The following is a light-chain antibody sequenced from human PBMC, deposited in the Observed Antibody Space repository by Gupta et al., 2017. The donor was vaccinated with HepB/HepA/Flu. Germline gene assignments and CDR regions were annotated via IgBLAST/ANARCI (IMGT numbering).Light chain of an antibody. Sequence: QSALTQPASVSGSPGQSITISCTGTSSDVGGYNYVSWYQQHPGKAPKLMIYDVSNRPSGVSSRFSGSKSGNTASLTISGLQSEDEADYYCNSYTSSSTPYVFGTGTKVTVL. V-gene: IGLV2-14*03. CDR2: DVS. J-gene: IGLJ1*01. CDR1: SSDVGGYNY. CDR3: NSYTSSSTPYV.